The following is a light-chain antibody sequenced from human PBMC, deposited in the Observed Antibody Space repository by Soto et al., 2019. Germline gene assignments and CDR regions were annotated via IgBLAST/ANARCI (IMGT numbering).Light chain of an antibody. V-gene: IGKV3-15*01. CDR2: GAS. CDR1: QSVSIN. Sequence: EVVMTQSPAILSVSPGERVALSCRASQSVSINLAWIQQKPGQGPRLLIIGASTRATGVPDRFSGSGSATDFTLTISRLEPEDFAVYYCQQYDISPRTFGQGTKVEIK. J-gene: IGKJ1*01. CDR3: QQYDISPRT.